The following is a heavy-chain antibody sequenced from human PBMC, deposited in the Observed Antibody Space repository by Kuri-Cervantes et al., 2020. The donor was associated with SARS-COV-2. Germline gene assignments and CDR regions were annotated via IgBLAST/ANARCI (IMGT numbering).Heavy chain of an antibody. D-gene: IGHD3-16*01. CDR1: GHSFTTYW. CDR3: ARRFGTNWFDL. V-gene: IGHV5-51*01. J-gene: IGHJ5*02. CDR2: IYPGDSDT. Sequence: KVSCKGSGHSFTTYWIGWVRQMPGKGLEWMGIIYPGDSDTRYSPSFQGQVTISADKSVDTAYLQWNNLRAADTAIYYCARRFGTNWFDLWGRGTLVTVSS.